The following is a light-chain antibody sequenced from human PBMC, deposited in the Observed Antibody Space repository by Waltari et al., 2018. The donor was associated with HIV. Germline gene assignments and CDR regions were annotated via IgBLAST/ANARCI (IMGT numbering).Light chain of an antibody. J-gene: IGLJ3*02. CDR3: SSYTTGSTLV. CDR2: DVS. CDR1: SSDVGGYDY. V-gene: IGLV2-14*01. Sequence: LTQPASVSGSPGQSITISCTGTSSDVGGYDYVSWYQQDPGKAPKVIIYDVSKRPSGVSNRFSGSKSGNTASLTISGLQAEDEADYYCSSYTTGSTLVFGGGTTVTVL.